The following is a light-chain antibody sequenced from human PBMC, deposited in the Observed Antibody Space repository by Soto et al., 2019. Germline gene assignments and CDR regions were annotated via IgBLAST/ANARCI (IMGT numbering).Light chain of an antibody. CDR2: DDN. Sequence: QSAMTQPPSVSAAPGQTVTISSSGSSSNIGGNSVSWYQQLPGTAPKLLIYDDNKRPSGIPDRFSGSKSGTSATLGITGFQTGDEADYYCVSWDSSLSAYVFGPGTKLTVL. J-gene: IGLJ1*01. CDR1: SSNIGGNS. V-gene: IGLV1-51*01. CDR3: VSWDSSLSAYV.